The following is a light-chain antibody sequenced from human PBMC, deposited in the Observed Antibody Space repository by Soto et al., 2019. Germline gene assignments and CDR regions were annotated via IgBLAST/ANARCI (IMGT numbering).Light chain of an antibody. Sequence: QSALTQPASVSGSPEQSITISCTGTSSDVGHYNFVSWYQQHPGKAPKLMVYEGNKRPSGVSNRFSGSKSGNTASLTISGLQAEDEGDYYCGSYAGRSTLVFGGGTKLTVL. CDR2: EGN. CDR3: GSYAGRSTLV. V-gene: IGLV2-23*01. CDR1: SSDVGHYNF. J-gene: IGLJ2*01.